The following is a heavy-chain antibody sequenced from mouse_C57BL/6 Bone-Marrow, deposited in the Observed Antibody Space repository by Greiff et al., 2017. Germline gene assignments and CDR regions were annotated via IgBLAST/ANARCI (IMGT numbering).Heavy chain of an antibody. CDR2: ILPGSGST. V-gene: IGHV1-9*01. D-gene: IGHD1-1*01. Sequence: VQLQQSGAELMKPGASVKLSCKATGYTFTGYWIEWVKQRPGHGLEWIGEILPGSGSTNYNEKFKGKATFTADPSSNTAYMQLSSLTTDDSAIYCCARSAHYYGSSFAYWGQGTLVTVSA. CDR1: GYTFTGYW. CDR3: ARSAHYYGSSFAY. J-gene: IGHJ3*01.